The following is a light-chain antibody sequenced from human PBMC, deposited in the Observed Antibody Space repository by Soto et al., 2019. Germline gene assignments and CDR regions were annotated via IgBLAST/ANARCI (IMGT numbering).Light chain of an antibody. CDR2: RNN. V-gene: IGLV1-47*01. CDR1: SSNIGSNY. Sequence: QLVLTQPPSASGTPGQRVTISCSGSSSNIGSNYVYWYQQLPGTAPKLLIYRNNQRPSGVPDRLSGSKSGTSASLAISGLQSEDEADYYCAAWDDRLNGPVFGGGTKVTVL. CDR3: AAWDDRLNGPV. J-gene: IGLJ3*02.